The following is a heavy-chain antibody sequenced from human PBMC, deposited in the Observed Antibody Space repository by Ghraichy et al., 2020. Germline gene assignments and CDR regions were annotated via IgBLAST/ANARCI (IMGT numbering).Heavy chain of an antibody. CDR3: AGRYSSSSGYYYGMDV. D-gene: IGHD6-6*01. V-gene: IGHV4-34*01. J-gene: IGHJ6*02. Sequence: SETLSLTCAVYGGSFSGYYWSWIRQPPGKGLEWIGESNHSGSTNYNPSLKSRVTISVDTSKNQFSLKLSSVTAADMAVYYCAGRYSSSSGYYYGMDVWGQGTTVTVSS. CDR2: SNHSGST. CDR1: GGSFSGYY.